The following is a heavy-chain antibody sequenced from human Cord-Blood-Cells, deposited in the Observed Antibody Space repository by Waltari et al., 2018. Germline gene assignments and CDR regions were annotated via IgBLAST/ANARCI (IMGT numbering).Heavy chain of an antibody. V-gene: IGHV3-9*01. CDR2: ISWNSGSI. CDR3: AKVRWYFDL. J-gene: IGHJ2*01. CDR1: GFTFADYA. D-gene: IGHD3-16*01. Sequence: EVQLVESGGGLVQHGRSLRLSCAASGFTFADYAMHWVRQAPGKGLEWVSGISWNSGSIGYADSVKGRFTISRDNAKNSLYLQMNSLRAEDTALYYCAKVRWYFDLWGRGTLVTVSS.